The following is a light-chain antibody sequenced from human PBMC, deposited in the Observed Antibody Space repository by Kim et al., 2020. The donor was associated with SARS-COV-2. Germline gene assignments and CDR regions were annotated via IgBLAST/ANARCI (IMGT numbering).Light chain of an antibody. CDR1: QSVLYSSNNKNY. V-gene: IGKV4-1*01. CDR3: QKYDSTPWS. Sequence: DIVMTQSPDSLAVSLGERATINCKSSQSVLYSSNNKNYLAWYQQKPGQPPKLLIYWASTRESGVPDRFSGSGSGTDFTLTISSLQAEDVAVYYCQKYDSTPWSFGQGTKLEI. CDR2: WAS. J-gene: IGKJ2*04.